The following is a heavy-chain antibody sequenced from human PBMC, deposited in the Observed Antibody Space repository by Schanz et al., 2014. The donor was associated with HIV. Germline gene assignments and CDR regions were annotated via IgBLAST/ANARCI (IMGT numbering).Heavy chain of an antibody. D-gene: IGHD5-12*01. CDR1: GFTFSSYA. V-gene: IGHV3-30-3*01. J-gene: IGHJ5*02. CDR2: ISYDGSNE. CDR3: AKVPEEGYFDP. Sequence: QVQLVESGGGVVQPGRSLRLSCAASGFTFSSYAMHWVRQAPGKGLEWVAVISYDGSNEYYADSVKGRFTISRDNSKNTLFLQMNSLRAEDTAVYYCAKVPEEGYFDPWGQGTLVTVSS.